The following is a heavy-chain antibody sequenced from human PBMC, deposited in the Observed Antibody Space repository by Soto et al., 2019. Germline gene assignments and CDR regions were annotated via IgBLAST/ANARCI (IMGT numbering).Heavy chain of an antibody. CDR1: GFTFNNYG. CDR3: AKGLSGYSYGNWYFDL. Sequence: PGGSLRLSCAASGFTFNNYGMHWVRQAPGKGLEWVAVISNDGRNKYYADSVKVRFTISRDNSKNTLYLQMNSLRADDTAVYYCAKGLSGYSYGNWYFDLWGRGALVTVSS. CDR2: ISNDGRNK. D-gene: IGHD5-18*01. J-gene: IGHJ2*01. V-gene: IGHV3-30*18.